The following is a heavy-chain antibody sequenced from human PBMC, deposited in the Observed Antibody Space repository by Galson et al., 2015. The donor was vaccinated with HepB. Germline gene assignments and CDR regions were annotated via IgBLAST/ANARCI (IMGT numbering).Heavy chain of an antibody. J-gene: IGHJ4*02. V-gene: IGHV5-10-1*01. CDR1: GYSFTSYW. Sequence: QSGAEVKKPGESLKISCTGSGYSFTSYWIGWVRQMPGKGLEWMGRIDPSDSYTNYSPSFQGHVTISADKSISTAYLQWSSLKASDTAMYYCARITYYYDSSGYDGGYFDYWGQGTLVTVSS. D-gene: IGHD3-22*01. CDR2: IDPSDSYT. CDR3: ARITYYYDSSGYDGGYFDY.